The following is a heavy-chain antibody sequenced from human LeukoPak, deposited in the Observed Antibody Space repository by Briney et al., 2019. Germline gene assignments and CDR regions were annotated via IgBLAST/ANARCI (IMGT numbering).Heavy chain of an antibody. Sequence: PGGSLRLSCAASGFTFSSYDMSWVRQAPGKGLEWVSGVSGSGGSRNYADSVKGRFTISRDNSEKTLYLQMNSLRAEDTAVYFCARDRRMRVRGYGKTGTTALDYWGQGTLVIVSS. CDR2: VSGSGGSR. CDR1: GFTFSSYD. V-gene: IGHV3-23*01. J-gene: IGHJ4*02. D-gene: IGHD1-7*01. CDR3: ARDRRMRVRGYGKTGTTALDY.